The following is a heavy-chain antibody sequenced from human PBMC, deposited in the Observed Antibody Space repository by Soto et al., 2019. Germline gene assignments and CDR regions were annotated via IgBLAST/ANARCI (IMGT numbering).Heavy chain of an antibody. CDR2: IGGTGNTT. CDR1: GFTFRVYA. J-gene: IGHJ4*02. CDR3: ARIRQLLFVS. Sequence: VHLSESGGALLQPGGSLRLSCAASGFTFRVYAMSWFRQAPGGGLEWVSAIGGTGNTTYYADSVKGRFTIARDNSRDTLYLQMTSLRVEDTAVYYCARIRQLLFVSWGQGTLVSVSS. V-gene: IGHV3-23*01. D-gene: IGHD2-2*01.